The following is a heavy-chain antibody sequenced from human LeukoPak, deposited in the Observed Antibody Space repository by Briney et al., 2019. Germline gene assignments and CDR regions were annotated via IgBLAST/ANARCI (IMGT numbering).Heavy chain of an antibody. CDR3: AKKGGYDYYFDY. CDR2: LTGRGDSA. J-gene: IGHJ4*02. D-gene: IGHD5-12*01. CDR1: GFTFSNYA. V-gene: IGHV3-23*01. Sequence: GGSLRLSCGASGFTFSNYAMYWVRQAPGKGLEWVSGLTGRGDSAYYADSVKGRFTISRDNSKNTLYLEMNSLRADDTAVYYCAKKGGYDYYFDYWGQGTLVTVSS.